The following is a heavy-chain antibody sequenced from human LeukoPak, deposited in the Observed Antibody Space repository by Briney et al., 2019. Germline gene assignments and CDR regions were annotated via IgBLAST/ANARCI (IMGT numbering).Heavy chain of an antibody. J-gene: IGHJ5*02. CDR2: ISGSGGST. CDR3: AKDSQDYGDYINWFDP. CDR1: GFTFSSYT. D-gene: IGHD4-17*01. V-gene: IGHV3-23*01. Sequence: PGGSLRLSCAASGFTFSSYTMSWVRHAPGKGLEWVSAISGSGGSTYYADSVKGRFTISRDNSKDTLYLQMNSLRGEDTAVYYCAKDSQDYGDYINWFDPWGQGTLVTVSS.